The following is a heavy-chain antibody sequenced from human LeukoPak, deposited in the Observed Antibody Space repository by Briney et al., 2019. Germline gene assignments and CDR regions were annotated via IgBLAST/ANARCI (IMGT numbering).Heavy chain of an antibody. CDR2: ISSNGGST. D-gene: IGHD4-17*01. CDR1: GFTFSSYA. CDR3: AKEVLLSYGDYTYVDY. Sequence: GGSLRLSCSASGFTFSSYAMHWVRQAPGKGLEYVSAISSNGGSTYYADSVKGRFTISRDNSKNTLYLQMNSLRAEDTAVYYCAKEVLLSYGDYTYVDYWGQGTLVTVSS. J-gene: IGHJ4*02. V-gene: IGHV3-64*04.